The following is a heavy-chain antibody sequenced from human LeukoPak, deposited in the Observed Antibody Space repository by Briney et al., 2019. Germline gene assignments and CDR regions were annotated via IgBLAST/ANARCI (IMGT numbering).Heavy chain of an antibody. D-gene: IGHD1-26*01. V-gene: IGHV4-34*01. CDR3: ARLILVGATGVWYFDY. CDR1: GGSFSGYY. J-gene: IGHJ4*02. Sequence: SETLSLTCAVYGGSFSGYYWSWIRQPPGKGLEWIGEINHSGSTNYNPSLKSRVTISVDTSKNQFSLKLSSVTAADTAVYYCARLILVGATGVWYFDYWGQGTLVTVSS. CDR2: INHSGST.